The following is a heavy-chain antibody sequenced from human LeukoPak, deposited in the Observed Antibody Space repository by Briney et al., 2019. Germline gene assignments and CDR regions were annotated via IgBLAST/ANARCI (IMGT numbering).Heavy chain of an antibody. V-gene: IGHV4-30-4*01. CDR2: IYYSGST. Sequence: TSETLSLTCTVSGGSISSGDYYWRWIRQPLGKGLEWIGYIYYSGSTYYNPSLKSRVTISVDTSKNQFSLRLSSVTAADTAVYYCARNRSSLQRWLHRGIRYWGQGTLVTVPS. CDR1: GGSISSGDYY. J-gene: IGHJ1*01. CDR3: ARNRSSLQRWLHRGIRY. D-gene: IGHD5-24*01.